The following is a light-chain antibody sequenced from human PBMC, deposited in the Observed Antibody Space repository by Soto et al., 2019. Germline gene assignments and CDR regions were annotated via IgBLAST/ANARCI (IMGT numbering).Light chain of an antibody. V-gene: IGLV4-69*01. CDR3: QTRGTGIWV. J-gene: IGLJ3*02. CDR2: LNSDGSH. Sequence: QLVLTQSPSASASLGASVKFTCTLSSGHSSYAIAWHQQQPEKGPRYLMKLNSDGSHSKGDGIPDRFSGSSSGAERYLTISSLQSEDEADYYCQTRGTGIWVFGGGTKLTVL. CDR1: SGHSSYA.